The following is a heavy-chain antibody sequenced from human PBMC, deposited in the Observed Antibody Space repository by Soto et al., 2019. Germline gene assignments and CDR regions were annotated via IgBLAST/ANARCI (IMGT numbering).Heavy chain of an antibody. CDR2: ISGSGGST. Sequence: GGSLRLSCAASGFTFSSYAMHWVRQAPGKGLEWVSAISGSGGSTYYADSVKGRFTISRDNSKNTLYLQMNSLRAEDTAVYYCAKDLFVVWHRSRASLPFPVDYWGQGTLVTVSS. CDR3: AKDLFVVWHRSRASLPFPVDY. CDR1: GFTFSSYA. D-gene: IGHD2-21*01. J-gene: IGHJ4*02. V-gene: IGHV3-23*01.